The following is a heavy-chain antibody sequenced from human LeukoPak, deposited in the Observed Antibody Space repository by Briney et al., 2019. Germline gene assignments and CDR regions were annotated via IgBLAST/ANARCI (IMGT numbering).Heavy chain of an antibody. CDR1: GYTFTSYG. D-gene: IGHD2-2*01. V-gene: IGHV1-18*01. J-gene: IGHJ4*02. Sequence: GASVKVSCKASGYTFTSYGISWLRQAPGQGLEWMGWITAYSGHTNYAQKLQGRVTMTTDTSASTADMELRSLRSDDTAVYYCARDRETLGYCSSSTCLAAGSDYWGQGTLVTVSS. CDR2: ITAYSGHT. CDR3: ARDRETLGYCSSSTCLAAGSDY.